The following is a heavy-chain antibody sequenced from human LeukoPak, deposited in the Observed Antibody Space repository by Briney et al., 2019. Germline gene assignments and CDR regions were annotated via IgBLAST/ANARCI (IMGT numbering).Heavy chain of an antibody. CDR2: IYPDGINK. Sequence: VGSLRLSCAASGFTFTTYCMHWVRQAPGKGRGWGAFIYPDGINKDYADSVKGRFIISRDNSKNTLYLQMNSLRAEDTAVYYCAKDWSGNYNWSDPWGQGTLVTVSS. J-gene: IGHJ5*02. V-gene: IGHV3-30*02. CDR1: GFTFTTYC. D-gene: IGHD3-3*01. CDR3: AKDWSGNYNWSDP.